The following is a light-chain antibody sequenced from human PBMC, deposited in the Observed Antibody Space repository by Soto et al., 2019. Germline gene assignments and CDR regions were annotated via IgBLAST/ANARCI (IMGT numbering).Light chain of an antibody. J-gene: IGKJ5*01. Sequence: DIQMTQSPSTLSASVGDRVTIACRASQSISSWLAWYQQKPGKAPKLLIYAASSLQSGVPSRFSGSGSGTDFTLTISSLQPEDFATYYCQQSYSTPLITFGQGTRLEI. CDR1: QSISSW. CDR3: QQSYSTPLIT. CDR2: AAS. V-gene: IGKV1-39*01.